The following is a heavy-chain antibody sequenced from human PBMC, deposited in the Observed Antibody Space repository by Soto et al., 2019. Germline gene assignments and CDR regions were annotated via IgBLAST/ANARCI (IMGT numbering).Heavy chain of an antibody. Sequence: EVQLVESGGGLVQPGGSLRLSCAASGFTFSSYDMHWVRQATGKGLEWVSAIGTVGDTYYPGSVKGRFTISRENAKNSLYLQMDSLGAGDTAVYYWARGGEVRGVTLPLFWGQGTLVTVSS. D-gene: IGHD3-10*01. V-gene: IGHV3-13*01. CDR1: GFTFSSYD. CDR2: IGTVGDT. CDR3: ARGGEVRGVTLPLF. J-gene: IGHJ4*02.